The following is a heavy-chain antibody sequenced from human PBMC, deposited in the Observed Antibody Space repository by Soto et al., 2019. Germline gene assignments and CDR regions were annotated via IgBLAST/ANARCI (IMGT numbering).Heavy chain of an antibody. Sequence: GGSLRLSCAASGFTFSSYAMHWVRQAPGKGLEWVAVISYDGSNKYYADSVKGRFTISRDNSKNTLYLQMNSLRAEDTAVYYCARDEPVPYYDFWSGYITWGQGTLVTVSS. D-gene: IGHD3-3*01. J-gene: IGHJ4*02. CDR3: ARDEPVPYYDFWSGYIT. V-gene: IGHV3-30-3*01. CDR1: GFTFSSYA. CDR2: ISYDGSNK.